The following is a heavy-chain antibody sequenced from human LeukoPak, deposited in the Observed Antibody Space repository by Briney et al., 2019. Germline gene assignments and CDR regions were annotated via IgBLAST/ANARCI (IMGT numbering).Heavy chain of an antibody. CDR1: GFTFRNYG. CDR3: AREYDSRARFDS. D-gene: IGHD4-11*01. J-gene: IGHJ4*02. CDR2: IGYSGSPI. Sequence: PGGSLRLSCAATGFTFRNYGMHWVRQAPGKGLEWISYIGYSGSPIYYADSVKGRFGISRDDAKTSLYLHMNSLRAEDTAFYYCAREYDSRARFDSWGQGILVTVSS. V-gene: IGHV3-48*01.